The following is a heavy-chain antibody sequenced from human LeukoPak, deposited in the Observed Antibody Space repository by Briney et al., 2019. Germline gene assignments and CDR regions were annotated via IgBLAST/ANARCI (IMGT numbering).Heavy chain of an antibody. Sequence: GGSLRLSCAASGFTFSSYWMHWVRQAPGKGLVWVSRINSDGSSTSYADSVKGRFTISRDNAKNTLYLQMNSLRAEDTAVYYCAKVDILTVLFDPWGQGTLVTVSS. CDR3: AKVDILTVLFDP. CDR2: INSDGSST. J-gene: IGHJ5*02. V-gene: IGHV3-74*01. D-gene: IGHD3-9*01. CDR1: GFTFSSYW.